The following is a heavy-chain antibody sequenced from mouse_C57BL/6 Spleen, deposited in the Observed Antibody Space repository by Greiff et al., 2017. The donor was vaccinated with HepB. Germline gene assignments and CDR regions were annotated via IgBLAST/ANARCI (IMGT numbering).Heavy chain of an antibody. J-gene: IGHJ2*01. CDR1: GFTFSDYY. CDR3: ARRDYYGSDFDY. Sequence: EVHLVESGGGLVQPGGSLKLSCAASGFTFSDYYMYWVRQTPEKRLEWVAYISNGGGSTYYPDTVKGRFTISRDNAKNTQYLHMSRLKSEDTAMYYCARRDYYGSDFDYWGQGTTLTVSS. D-gene: IGHD1-1*01. V-gene: IGHV5-12*01. CDR2: ISNGGGST.